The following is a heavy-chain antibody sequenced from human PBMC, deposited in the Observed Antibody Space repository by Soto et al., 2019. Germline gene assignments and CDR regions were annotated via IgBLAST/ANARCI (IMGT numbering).Heavy chain of an antibody. CDR3: ARDSYDFWSGYYQYYYGMDV. Sequence: PETLSLTAPVPGGSISSYYWSWIRHPPGKGLEGIGYIYYSGSTNYNPSLKSRVTISVDTSKNQFSLKLSSVTAADTAVYYCARDSYDFWSGYYQYYYGMDVWGQATTVTVSS. CDR2: IYYSGST. V-gene: IGHV4-59*01. CDR1: GGSISSYY. J-gene: IGHJ6*02. D-gene: IGHD3-3*01.